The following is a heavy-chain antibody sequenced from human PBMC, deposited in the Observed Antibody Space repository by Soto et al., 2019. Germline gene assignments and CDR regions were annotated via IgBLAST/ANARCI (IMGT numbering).Heavy chain of an antibody. J-gene: IGHJ4*01. CDR2: ISSDGSTK. CDR1: GFTFSSYG. D-gene: IGHD6-19*01. Sequence: PGGSLRLSCVASGFTFSSYGIHWVRQAPGKGLEWVAVISSDGSTKYYADSVKGRFTISRDNSKNTLYLQMDSLRPEDTAVYYCAKEVAVAGDFDYWGRGTLVTVSS. V-gene: IGHV3-30*18. CDR3: AKEVAVAGDFDY.